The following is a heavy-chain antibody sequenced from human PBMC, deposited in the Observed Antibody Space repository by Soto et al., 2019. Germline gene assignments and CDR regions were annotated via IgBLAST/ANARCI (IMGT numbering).Heavy chain of an antibody. Sequence: GGSLRLSCAASGFTFSSYAMNWVRQAPGKGLEWVPSISGSGGSTYYADSVKGRFTISRDNSRNTLYLQMNSLRADDTAVYFCAFPDDSSGFDYWGQGTLVTVSS. V-gene: IGHV3-23*01. CDR3: AFPDDSSGFDY. CDR1: GFTFSSYA. CDR2: ISGSGGST. J-gene: IGHJ4*02. D-gene: IGHD3-22*01.